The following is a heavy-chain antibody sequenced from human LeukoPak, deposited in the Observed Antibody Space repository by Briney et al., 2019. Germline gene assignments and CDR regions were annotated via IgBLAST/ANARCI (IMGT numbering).Heavy chain of an antibody. CDR3: ARDLDQYNGRFGGFGHDF. V-gene: IGHV1-18*01. D-gene: IGHD3-10*01. CDR2: ISAYNGNT. CDR1: GYTFMNYG. J-gene: IGHJ4*02. Sequence: ASVKVSCKASGYTFMNYGINWVRQAPGQGLEWMGWISAYNGNTNYAQSLQGRVTMTTDTSTSTVYMEMRSLTSDDTAVYYCARDLDQYNGRFGGFGHDFWGQGTLVTVSS.